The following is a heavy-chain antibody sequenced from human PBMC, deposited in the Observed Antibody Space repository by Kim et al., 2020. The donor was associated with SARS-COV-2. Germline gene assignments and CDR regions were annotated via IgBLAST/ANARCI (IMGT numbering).Heavy chain of an antibody. J-gene: IGHJ6*02. V-gene: IGHV1-18*01. D-gene: IGHD3-16*01. CDR1: GYTFTSYG. CDR2: ISAYNGNT. Sequence: ASVKVSCKASGYTFTSYGISWVRQAPGQGLEWMGWISAYNGNTNYAQKLQGRVTMTTDTSTSTAYMELRSLRSDDTAVYYCASGAVMITFGASGLGYGMDVWGQGTTVTVSS. CDR3: ASGAVMITFGASGLGYGMDV.